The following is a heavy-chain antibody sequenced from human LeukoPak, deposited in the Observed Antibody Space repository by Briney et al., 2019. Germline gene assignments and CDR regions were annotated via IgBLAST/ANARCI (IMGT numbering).Heavy chain of an antibody. CDR3: ARDCGGGSCYGPYDAFDI. CDR2: ISGSGGST. Sequence: PGGSLRLSCAASGFTFSTYAMNWVRQAPGKGLEWVSAISGSGGSTYYADSVKGRFTISRENAKNSLYLQMNSLRAEDTAVYYCARDCGGGSCYGPYDAFDIWGQGTMVTVSS. CDR1: GFTFSTYA. V-gene: IGHV3-23*01. D-gene: IGHD2-15*01. J-gene: IGHJ3*02.